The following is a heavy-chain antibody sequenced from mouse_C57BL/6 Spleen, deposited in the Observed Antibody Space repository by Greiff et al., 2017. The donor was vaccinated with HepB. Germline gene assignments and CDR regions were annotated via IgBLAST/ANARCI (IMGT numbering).Heavy chain of an antibody. CDR2: ISSGSSTI. D-gene: IGHD2-1*01. CDR3: ARIYYGYFDY. Sequence: EVKLMESGGGLVKPGGSLKLSCAASGFTFSDYGMHWVRQAPEKGLEWVAYISSGSSTIYYADTVKGRFTISRGNAKNTLFLQMTSLRSEDTAMYYCARIYYGYFDYWGQGTTLTVSS. V-gene: IGHV5-17*01. CDR1: GFTFSDYG. J-gene: IGHJ2*01.